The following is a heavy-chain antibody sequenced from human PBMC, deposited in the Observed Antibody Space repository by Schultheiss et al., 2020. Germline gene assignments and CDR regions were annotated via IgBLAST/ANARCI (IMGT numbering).Heavy chain of an antibody. CDR3: AKDRYVSGDWYFDL. Sequence: GGSLRLSCAASGFTFSSYAMSWVRQAPGKGLEWVSAISGSGGSTYYADSVKGRFTISRDIAKNSLYLQMNSLRAEDTALYYCAKDRYVSGDWYFDLWGRGTLVTVSS. D-gene: IGHD1-1*01. V-gene: IGHV3-23*01. CDR1: GFTFSSYA. J-gene: IGHJ2*01. CDR2: ISGSGGST.